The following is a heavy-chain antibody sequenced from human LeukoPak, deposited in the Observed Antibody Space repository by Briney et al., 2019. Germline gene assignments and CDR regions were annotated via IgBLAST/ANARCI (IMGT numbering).Heavy chain of an antibody. CDR3: ASGYDFFYYYMDV. CDR2: ISGSGGST. CDR1: GFTFSSYA. D-gene: IGHD5-12*01. J-gene: IGHJ6*03. Sequence: GGSLRLSCAASGFTFSSYAMSWVRQAPGKGLEWVSAISGSGGSTYYADSVKGRFTISRDNAKNSLYLQMNSLRAEDTAVYYCASGYDFFYYYMDVWGKGTTVTVSS. V-gene: IGHV3-23*01.